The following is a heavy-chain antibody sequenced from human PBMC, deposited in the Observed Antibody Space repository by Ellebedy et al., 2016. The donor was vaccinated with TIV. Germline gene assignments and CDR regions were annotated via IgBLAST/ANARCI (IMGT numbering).Heavy chain of an antibody. Sequence: GGSLRLSCAASGFTFSSYGMHWVRQAPGKGLEWVAAISYDRSEIYYADSLKGRFTISRDNPKNTLYLQMNSLRAADTALYFCARFYASYGMDVWGQGTTVTVSS. J-gene: IGHJ6*02. V-gene: IGHV3-33*05. CDR1: GFTFSSYG. CDR2: ISYDRSEI. D-gene: IGHD2/OR15-2a*01. CDR3: ARFYASYGMDV.